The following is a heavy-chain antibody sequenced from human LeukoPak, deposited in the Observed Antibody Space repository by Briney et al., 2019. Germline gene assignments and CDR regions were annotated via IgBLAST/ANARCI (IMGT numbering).Heavy chain of an antibody. Sequence: PGGSLRLSCTASGFPFSTYSVNWVRQAPGKGLEWVSYISSSSSKIYYADSVKGRFTISRDKAKNSLYLQMNSLRDEDTAVYYCARLGLGYGDYQYFYGMDVWGQGTTVTVSS. J-gene: IGHJ6*02. CDR2: ISSSSSKI. CDR3: ARLGLGYGDYQYFYGMDV. V-gene: IGHV3-48*02. D-gene: IGHD4-17*01. CDR1: GFPFSTYS.